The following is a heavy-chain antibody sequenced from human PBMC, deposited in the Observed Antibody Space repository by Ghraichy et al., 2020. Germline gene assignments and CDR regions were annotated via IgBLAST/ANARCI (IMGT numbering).Heavy chain of an antibody. D-gene: IGHD3-16*01. CDR3: AKRPRPLYYFDY. J-gene: IGHJ4*02. Sequence: GESLNISCAASGFTFSSYAMTWVRQAPGKGLEWVSSISGSGVSTYYADSVKGRFTISRDNSKNTLYLQMNSLRAEDTAVYYCAKRPRPLYYFDYWGQGTLVTVSS. V-gene: IGHV3-23*01. CDR1: GFTFSSYA. CDR2: ISGSGVST.